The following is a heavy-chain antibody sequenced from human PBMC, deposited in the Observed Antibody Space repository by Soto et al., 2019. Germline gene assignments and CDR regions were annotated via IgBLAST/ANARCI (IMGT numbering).Heavy chain of an antibody. CDR1: GFTFSSYA. J-gene: IGHJ4*02. CDR2: ITGGGGDT. D-gene: IGHD2-2*01. CDR3: AKGSASSRPYYFDY. V-gene: IGHV3-23*01. Sequence: GGSLRLSCAASGFTFSSYAMSWVRQSPGKGLEWVSAITGGGGDTYHADSVRGRFTISRDNTENTLFLQMNSLKAEDTAVFYCAKGSASSRPYYFDYWGQGTLVTVSS.